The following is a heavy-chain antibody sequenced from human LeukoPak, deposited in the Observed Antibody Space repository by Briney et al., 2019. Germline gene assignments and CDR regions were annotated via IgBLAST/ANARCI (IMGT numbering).Heavy chain of an antibody. CDR3: VKDGNPSS. D-gene: IGHD1-1*01. CDR2: IRYDGSNK. V-gene: IGHV3-30*02. J-gene: IGHJ4*02. CDR1: GFTFSTYG. Sequence: GGSLRLSCAASGFTFSTYGMHWVRQAPGKGLEWVTFIRYDGSNKYNADSVKGRFTISRDNSKNTVYLQMNSLRAEDTAVYYCVKDGNPSSWGQGTLVTVSS.